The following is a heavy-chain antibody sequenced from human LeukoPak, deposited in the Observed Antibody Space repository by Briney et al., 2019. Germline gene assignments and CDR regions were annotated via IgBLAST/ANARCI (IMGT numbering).Heavy chain of an antibody. CDR2: IRRKAKSYAT. Sequence: GGSLRLSCAASGFTFSGSAMHWVRQASGKGLEWVGRIRRKAKSYATAYAASVKGRFTISRDDSKNTAYLQMNSLKTGDTAVYYCVSSSDYYDSSGYWYYWGQGTLVIVSS. CDR3: VSSSDYYDSSGYWYY. D-gene: IGHD3-22*01. J-gene: IGHJ4*02. CDR1: GFTFSGSA. V-gene: IGHV3-73*01.